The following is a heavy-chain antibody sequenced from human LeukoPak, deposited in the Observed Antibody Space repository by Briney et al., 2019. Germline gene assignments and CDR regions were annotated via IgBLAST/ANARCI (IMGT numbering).Heavy chain of an antibody. CDR1: GFTASSNY. CDR3: ATPLGDGYQVFNYFDY. V-gene: IGHV3-53*05. J-gene: IGHJ4*02. CDR2: IYSGGST. Sequence: TGGSLRLSCAASGFTASSNYMSWVRQAPGKGLEWVSVIYSGGSTYYADSVKGRFTISRDNSRNTLYLQMNSLRAEDTALYYCATPLGDGYQVFNYFDYWGQGTLVTVSS. D-gene: IGHD5-18*01.